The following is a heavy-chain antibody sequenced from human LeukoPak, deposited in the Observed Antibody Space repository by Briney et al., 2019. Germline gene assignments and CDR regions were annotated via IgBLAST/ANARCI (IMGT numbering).Heavy chain of an antibody. CDR3: ARDLWGTGVLWWEETHAFDI. D-gene: IGHD2-21*01. Sequence: PSETLSLTCTVSGGSISSSSYYWGWIRQPPGKGLEWIGSIYYSGSTYYNPSLKSRVTISVDTSKNQFSLKLSSVTAADTAVYYCARDLWGTGVLWWEETHAFDIWGQGTMVTVSS. CDR2: IYYSGST. CDR1: GGSISSSSYY. J-gene: IGHJ3*02. V-gene: IGHV4-39*07.